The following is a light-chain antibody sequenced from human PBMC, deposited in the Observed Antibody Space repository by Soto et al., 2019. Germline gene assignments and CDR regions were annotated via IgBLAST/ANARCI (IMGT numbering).Light chain of an antibody. CDR3: QQRSNWPPT. CDR2: DAS. CDR1: QSVSSY. V-gene: IGKV3-11*01. Sequence: EIVVTQSASTLSWSPGERATLSCRASQSVSSYLAWYQQKPGQAPRLLIYDASNRATGIPARFSGSVSGTDFTLTFSSLEPEDFAVYYCQQRSNWPPTFGQGTRLEIK. J-gene: IGKJ5*01.